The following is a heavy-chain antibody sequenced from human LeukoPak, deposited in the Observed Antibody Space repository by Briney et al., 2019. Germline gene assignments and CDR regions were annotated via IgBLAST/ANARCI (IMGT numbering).Heavy chain of an antibody. CDR3: ARASGGFWSGYHEHNWFDP. Sequence: SETLSLTCAVYGGSISSYYWSWIRQPPGKGLEWIGYIYYSGSTNYNPSLKSRVTISVDTSKNQFSLKLSSVTAADTAVYYCARASGGFWSGYHEHNWFDPWGQGTLVTVSS. J-gene: IGHJ5*02. V-gene: IGHV4-59*01. D-gene: IGHD3-3*01. CDR1: GGSISSYY. CDR2: IYYSGST.